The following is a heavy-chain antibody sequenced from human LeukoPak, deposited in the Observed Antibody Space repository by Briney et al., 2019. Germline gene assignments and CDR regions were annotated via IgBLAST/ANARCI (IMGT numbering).Heavy chain of an antibody. D-gene: IGHD3-10*01. J-gene: IGHJ5*01. CDR1: GASISGTTFY. V-gene: IGHV4-39*01. CDR2: IYETGST. Sequence: TSETLSLTCTVSGASISGTTFYWGWIRQSPDKGLEWVASIYETGSTYYNPSLRSRVTMSVDTSKNQFSLNLASVTASDTGVYFCARLGWVYGSGSMNWFDSWGQGILVTVSS. CDR3: ARLGWVYGSGSMNWFDS.